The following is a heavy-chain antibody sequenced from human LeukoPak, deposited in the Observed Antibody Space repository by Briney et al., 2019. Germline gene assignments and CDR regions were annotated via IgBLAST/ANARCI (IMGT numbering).Heavy chain of an antibody. CDR1: GGSLSSYY. CDR2: IYTSGST. CDR3: AGWYYYDSSGYHGGAFDI. Sequence: SETLSLTCTVSGGSLSSYYWSWLRQPAGKGLEWIGRIYTSGSTNYNPSLKSRVTISVDKSKNQFSLKLSSVTAADTAVYYCAGWYYYDSSGYHGGAFDIWGQGTMVTVSS. J-gene: IGHJ3*02. D-gene: IGHD3-22*01. V-gene: IGHV4-4*07.